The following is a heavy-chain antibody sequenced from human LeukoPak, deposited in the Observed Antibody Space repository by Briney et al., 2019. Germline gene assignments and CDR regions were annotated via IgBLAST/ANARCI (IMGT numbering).Heavy chain of an antibody. V-gene: IGHV3-48*04. CDR3: ARRFSAGSTRPNWFDP. Sequence: PGGSLRLSCAASGFTFSNYAMSWVRQAPGKGLEWVSYISSSSSTIYYADSVKGRFTISRDNAKNSLYLQMNSLRAEDTAVYYCARRFSAGSTRPNWFDPWGQGTLVTVSS. D-gene: IGHD2-2*01. J-gene: IGHJ5*02. CDR2: ISSSSSTI. CDR1: GFTFSNYA.